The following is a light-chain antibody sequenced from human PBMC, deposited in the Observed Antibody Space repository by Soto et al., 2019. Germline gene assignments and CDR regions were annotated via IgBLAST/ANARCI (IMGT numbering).Light chain of an antibody. CDR1: QSISSY. CDR3: QQSYSTPIT. V-gene: IGKV1-39*01. J-gene: IGKJ5*01. Sequence: DILMTQSPSSLSASVGDRVIITCRASQSISSYLNWYQQKPGKAPKLLIYAASSLQSGVPSRFSGSGSGTDSTLTISSLQPEDFATYYCQQSYSTPITFGQGTRLEIK. CDR2: AAS.